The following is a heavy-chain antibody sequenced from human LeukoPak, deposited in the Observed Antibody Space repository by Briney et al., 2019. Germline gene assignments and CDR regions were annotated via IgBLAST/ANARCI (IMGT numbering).Heavy chain of an antibody. CDR2: IHPSGST. V-gene: IGHV4-4*07. J-gene: IGHJ4*02. CDR1: GGSISSYY. CDR3: ARGPPPDFDY. Sequence: SETLSLTCSVSGGSISSYYWSWVRQPAGKGLEWIGRIHPSGSTNYNPSLKSRVTLSVDTSKNQFSLKLSSVTAADTAVYYCARGPPPDFDYWGRGTLVTVSS.